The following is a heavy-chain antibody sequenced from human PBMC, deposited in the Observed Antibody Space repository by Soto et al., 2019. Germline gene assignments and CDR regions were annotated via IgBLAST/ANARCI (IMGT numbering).Heavy chain of an antibody. CDR1: GFTFSSYA. D-gene: IGHD3-10*01. CDR2: VSGSDGSST. Sequence: GGLLRVWCGVSGFTFSSYAMSWVRQAPGKGLEWVSSVSGSDGSSTSYADSVKGRFTISRDNAKNTLYLQMNSLRAEDTAVYYCAREAYYYGSGSCYYFDYGGQGTLVTAPQ. CDR3: AREAYYYGSGSCYYFDY. V-gene: IGHV3-74*01. J-gene: IGHJ4*02.